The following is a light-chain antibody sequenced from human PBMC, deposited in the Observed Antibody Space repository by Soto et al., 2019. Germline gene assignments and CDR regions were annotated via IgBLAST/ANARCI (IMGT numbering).Light chain of an antibody. J-gene: IGKJ5*01. V-gene: IGKV3D-15*01. Sequence: EIVLTQSPGTLSVSPGDRVTLSCRASQSISINLAWYQHKPGQAPRLLIHGASTRATGVQARISGSGSGTEFTPTIRSLQSEDFAVFYCQQYGTSEIIFGQGTRLEI. CDR3: QQYGTSEII. CDR2: GAS. CDR1: QSISIN.